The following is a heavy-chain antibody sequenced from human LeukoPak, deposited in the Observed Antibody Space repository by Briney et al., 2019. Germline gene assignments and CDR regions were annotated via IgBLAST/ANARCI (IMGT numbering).Heavy chain of an antibody. D-gene: IGHD2-2*01. CDR1: GGSFSGYY. CDR3: AIHIVVVPAAKKKNWFDP. CDR2: INHSGST. J-gene: IGHJ5*02. Sequence: NPSDTLSLTCAVYGGSFSGYYWSWIRQPPGKGLEWIGEINHSGSTNYNPSLKSRVTISVDTSKNQFSLKLSSVTAADTAVYYCAIHIVVVPAAKKKNWFDPWGQGTLVTVSS. V-gene: IGHV4-34*01.